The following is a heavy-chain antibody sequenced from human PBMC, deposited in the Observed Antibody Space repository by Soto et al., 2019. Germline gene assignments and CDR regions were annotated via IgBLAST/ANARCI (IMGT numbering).Heavy chain of an antibody. CDR2: IYHSGST. D-gene: IGHD5-12*01. J-gene: IGHJ3*02. V-gene: IGHV4-4*02. CDR1: GGSISSSNW. CDR3: TTDAATIRDGAFDI. Sequence: SETLSLTCAVSGGSISSSNWWSWVRQPPGKGLEWIGEIYHSGSTNYNPSLKSRVTISVDKSKNQFSLKLSSVTAEDTAVYYCTTDAATIRDGAFDIWGQGTMVTVSS.